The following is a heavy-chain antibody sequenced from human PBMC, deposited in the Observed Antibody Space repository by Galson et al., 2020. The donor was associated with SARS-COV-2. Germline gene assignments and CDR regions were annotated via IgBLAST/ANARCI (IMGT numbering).Heavy chain of an antibody. CDR1: GGSISSSSYY. J-gene: IGHJ5*02. CDR2: IYYSGST. V-gene: IGHV4-39*01. CDR3: ARRFLEWSENWFDP. D-gene: IGHD3-3*01. Sequence: SETLSLTCTVSGGSISSSSYYWGWIRQPPGKGLEWIGSIYYSGSTYYNPSLKSRVTISVDTSKNQFSLKLSSVTAADTAVYYCARRFLEWSENWFDPWGQGTLVTVSS.